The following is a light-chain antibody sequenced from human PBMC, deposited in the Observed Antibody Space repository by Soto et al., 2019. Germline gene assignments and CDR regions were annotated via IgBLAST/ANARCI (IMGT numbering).Light chain of an antibody. CDR3: QQYGSSFAT. J-gene: IGKJ1*01. Sequence: EIVLTQSPGTLSLSPGERATLSCRASQSVSSNLAWYRQTPGQAPRLLIYGASTRATDTPARFSGSGSVTDFTLSISRVEPADFAVYYCQQYGSSFATFGQGTQVE. CDR1: QSVSSN. CDR2: GAS. V-gene: IGKV3-20*01.